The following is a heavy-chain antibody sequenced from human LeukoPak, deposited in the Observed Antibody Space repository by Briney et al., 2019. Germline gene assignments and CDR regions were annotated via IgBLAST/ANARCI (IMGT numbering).Heavy chain of an antibody. J-gene: IGHJ5*02. Sequence: GSLRLSCAASGFTFSSYGMNWVRQAPGKGLEWVSSISSSSSYIYYADSVKGRFTISRDNAKNSLYLQMNSLRAEDTAVYYCARDITGPHWFDPWGQGTLVTVSS. CDR1: GFTFSSYG. D-gene: IGHD1-14*01. V-gene: IGHV3-21*01. CDR3: ARDITGPHWFDP. CDR2: ISSSSSYI.